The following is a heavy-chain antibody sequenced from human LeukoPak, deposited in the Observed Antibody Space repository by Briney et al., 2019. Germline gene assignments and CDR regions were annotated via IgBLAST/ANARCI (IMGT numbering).Heavy chain of an antibody. D-gene: IGHD2-8*01. J-gene: IGHJ5*02. V-gene: IGHV4-59*01. CDR2: IYYSGST. CDR1: GGSISTYY. Sequence: SETLSLTCTVSGGSISTYYWSWIRQPPGKGLEWIGYIYYSGSTTYNPSLESRVTISVGTSRNQFSLKLSSVTAADTAVYYCARGGLIYQNWFDPWGQGTLVTVSS. CDR3: ARGGLIYQNWFDP.